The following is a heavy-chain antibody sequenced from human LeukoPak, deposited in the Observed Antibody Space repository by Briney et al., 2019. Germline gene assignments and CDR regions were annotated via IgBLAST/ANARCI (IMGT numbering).Heavy chain of an antibody. V-gene: IGHV4-39*01. D-gene: IGHD3-22*01. J-gene: IGHJ5*02. CDR1: GGSISSSSYY. CDR2: IYYSGST. Sequence: PSETLSLTCTVSGGSISSSSYYWGWIRQPPGKGLEWIGSIYYSGSTYCNPSLKSRVTISVDTSKNQFSLKLSSVTAADTAVYYCARTYYYDSSGYYPWGQGTLVTVSS. CDR3: ARTYYYDSSGYYP.